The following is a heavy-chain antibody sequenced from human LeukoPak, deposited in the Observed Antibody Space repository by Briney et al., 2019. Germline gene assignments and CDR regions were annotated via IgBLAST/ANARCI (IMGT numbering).Heavy chain of an antibody. J-gene: IGHJ4*02. CDR3: ASSPPDWRHLDY. D-gene: IGHD1-14*01. CDR1: GGSISSGGYY. V-gene: IGHV4-61*08. CDR2: IYYSGST. Sequence: ASQTLSLTCTVSGGSISSGGYYWSWIRQPPGKGLEWIGYIYYSGSTNYNPSLKSRVTISVDTSKNQFSLKLSSVTAADTAVYYCASSPPDWRHLDYWGQGTLVTVSS.